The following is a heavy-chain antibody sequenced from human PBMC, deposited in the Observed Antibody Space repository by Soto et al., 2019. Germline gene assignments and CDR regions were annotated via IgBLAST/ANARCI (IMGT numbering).Heavy chain of an antibody. J-gene: IGHJ4*02. CDR1: GFTFSSYN. CDR3: ARARCSSGQCYYFDY. V-gene: IGHV3-64*02. Sequence: EVQLVESGEGLVQPGGSLRLSCAASGFTFSSYNIPWIRQAPGKGLEFVSAISRSGDRTYYADSVKGRFTITRDNSKNPVWLQMGSLRAEDIAVYYCARARCSSGQCYYFDYWGRGALVSVSS. D-gene: IGHD2-15*01. CDR2: ISRSGDRT.